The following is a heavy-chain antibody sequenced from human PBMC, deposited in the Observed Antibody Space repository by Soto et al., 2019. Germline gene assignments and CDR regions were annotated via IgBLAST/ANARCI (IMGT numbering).Heavy chain of an antibody. J-gene: IGHJ6*03. V-gene: IGHV1-18*01. Sequence: QVQLVQSGAEVKKPGASVKVSCKASGYTFTSHGISWVRQAPGQGLEWMGWISAYNGDTNYAQKLLGRVTVTTDTSTSTAYMELRSLRSEDTAVYYCARMVRGSNIDYYHYMDVWGKGTTVTVSS. CDR1: GYTFTSHG. D-gene: IGHD3-10*01. CDR3: ARMVRGSNIDYYHYMDV. CDR2: ISAYNGDT.